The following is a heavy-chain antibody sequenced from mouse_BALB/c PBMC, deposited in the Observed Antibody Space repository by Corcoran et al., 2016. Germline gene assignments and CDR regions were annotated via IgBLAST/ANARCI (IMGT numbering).Heavy chain of an antibody. J-gene: IGHJ4*01. CDR2: IDPANGNT. D-gene: IGHD2-3*01. CDR3: ARNDGYLSMDY. Sequence: EVQLQRSGAELVKPGASVKLSCTASGFNIKDTYMHWVKQRPEQGLEWIGRIDPANGNTKYDPKFQGKATITADTSSNTAYLQLSSLTSEDTAVYYCARNDGYLSMDYLGQGTSVTVSS. CDR1: GFNIKDTY. V-gene: IGHV14-3*02.